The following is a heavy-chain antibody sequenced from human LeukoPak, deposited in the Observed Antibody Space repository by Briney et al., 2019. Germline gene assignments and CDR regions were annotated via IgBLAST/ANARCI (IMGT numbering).Heavy chain of an antibody. CDR2: IYYSGST. V-gene: IGHV4-61*08. J-gene: IGHJ4*02. D-gene: IGHD2-21*02. CDR3: ARAVHCGGDCYSLDY. CDR1: GDSISSGDYY. Sequence: PSQTLSLTCTVSGDSISSGDYYWSWIRQPPGKGLEWIGYIYYSGSTNYNPSLKSRVTISVDTSKNQFSLKLSSVTAADTAVYYCARAVHCGGDCYSLDYWGQGTLVTVSS.